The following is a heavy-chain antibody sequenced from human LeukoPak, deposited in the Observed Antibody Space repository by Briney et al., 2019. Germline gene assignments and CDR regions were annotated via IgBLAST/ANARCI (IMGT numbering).Heavy chain of an antibody. V-gene: IGHV3-21*01. CDR3: ARDPYSGYYGAYYYYYMDV. CDR2: ISSSRSYI. Sequence: PGGSLRLSCAASGFTFSSYSMNWVRQAPGKGLEWGSFISSSRSYIYYADSVKGRFTISRDNAKNSLYLQIDSLRADDTAVYYCARDPYSGYYGAYYYYYMDVWGKGTTVTISS. J-gene: IGHJ6*03. D-gene: IGHD5-12*01. CDR1: GFTFSSYS.